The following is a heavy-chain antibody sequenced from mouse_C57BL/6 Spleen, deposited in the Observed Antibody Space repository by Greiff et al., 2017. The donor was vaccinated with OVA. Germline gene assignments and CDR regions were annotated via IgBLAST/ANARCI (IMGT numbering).Heavy chain of an antibody. CDR3: ARERGGNLGVFAY. CDR1: GYTFTSYW. CDR2: INPSNGGT. Sequence: QVQLQQPGPELVKPGASVKLSCKASGYTFTSYWMHWVKQRPGQGLEWIGNINPSNGGTNYNEKFKSKATLTVDKSSSTAYMQLSSLTSEDSAVYYCARERGGNLGVFAYWGQGTLVTVSA. D-gene: IGHD3-3*01. J-gene: IGHJ3*01. V-gene: IGHV1-53*01.